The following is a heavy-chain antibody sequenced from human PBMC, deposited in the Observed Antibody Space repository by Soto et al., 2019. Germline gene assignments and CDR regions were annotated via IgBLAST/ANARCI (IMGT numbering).Heavy chain of an antibody. CDR1: GGSINYSY. J-gene: IGHJ6*02. D-gene: IGHD4-17*01. Sequence: SETLSLTCTVSGGSINYSYWTWIRQPPGKGLEWIGYISYTGSANYNASLKSRLTISVDTSKNQFSLKLSSVTAADTALYYCARVNYGDYYYVMDVWGQGTTVTVSS. CDR2: ISYTGSA. CDR3: ARVNYGDYYYVMDV. V-gene: IGHV4-59*01.